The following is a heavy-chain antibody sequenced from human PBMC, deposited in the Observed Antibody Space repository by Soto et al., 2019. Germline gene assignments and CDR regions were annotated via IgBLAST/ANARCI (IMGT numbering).Heavy chain of an antibody. J-gene: IGHJ5*02. CDR3: ARDPVGYCSSTSCHPHWFDT. CDR1: GFTFSSYS. V-gene: IGHV3-21*01. CDR2: ISSSSSYI. D-gene: IGHD2-2*01. Sequence: EVQLVESGGGLVKPGGSLRLSCAASGFTFSSYSMNWVRQAPGKRLEWVSSISSSSSYIYYAHSVKCRFTIPRDNAKKSLYLQMNSLRAEDTAVYYCARDPVGYCSSTSCHPHWFDTWGQGTLVTVSS.